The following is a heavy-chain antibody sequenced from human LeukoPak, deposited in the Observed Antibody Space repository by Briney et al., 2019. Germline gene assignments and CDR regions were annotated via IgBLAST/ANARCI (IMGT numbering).Heavy chain of an antibody. CDR3: AKDRRNYDFWSGYASIGYFEY. V-gene: IGHV3-30-3*01. D-gene: IGHD3-3*01. CDR2: ISYDGSNK. Sequence: GGSLRLSCAASGFTFSSYAMHWVRQAPGKGLEWVAVISYDGSNKYYADSVKGRFTISRDNSKNTLYLQMNGLRAEDTAVYYCAKDRRNYDFWSGYASIGYFEYWGQGTLVTVSS. CDR1: GFTFSSYA. J-gene: IGHJ4*02.